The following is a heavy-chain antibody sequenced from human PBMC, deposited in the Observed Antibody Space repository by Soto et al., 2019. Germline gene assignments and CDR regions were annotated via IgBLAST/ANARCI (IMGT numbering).Heavy chain of an antibody. Sequence: SVKVSCKASGGTFSSYAISWVRQAPGQGLEWMGGIIPIFGPANYAQKFQGRVTITADESTSTAYMELSSLRSEDTAVYYCARDVGDGYSYYYGMDVWGQGTTVTVSS. CDR1: GGTFSSYA. D-gene: IGHD1-26*01. V-gene: IGHV1-69*13. CDR3: ARDVGDGYSYYYGMDV. CDR2: IIPIFGPA. J-gene: IGHJ6*02.